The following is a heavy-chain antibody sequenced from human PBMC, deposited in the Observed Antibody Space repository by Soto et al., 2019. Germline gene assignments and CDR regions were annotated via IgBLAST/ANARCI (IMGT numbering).Heavy chain of an antibody. CDR1: GFSFSGYG. J-gene: IGHJ6*03. V-gene: IGHV3-30*18. CDR3: ANDYSSSSGGYYYYMDV. D-gene: IGHD6-6*01. CDR2: LPYDGSYR. Sequence: QVHLVESGGAVVQPGGSLRLSCAASGFSFSGYGMHWVRQAPGKGLEWVAVLPYDGSYRYHADSVRGRFTISRDNSKNTLYLHMNSLRAEDTAVYYCANDYSSSSGGYYYYMDVWGKGTTVTVSS.